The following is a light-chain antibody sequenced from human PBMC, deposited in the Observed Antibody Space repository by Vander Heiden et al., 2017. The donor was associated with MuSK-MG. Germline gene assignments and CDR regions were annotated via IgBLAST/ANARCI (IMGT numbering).Light chain of an antibody. CDR1: SLRSYF. CDR3: YSHASSSSPTFV. Sequence: SSPPTPDLAVSVALAHTVRITSQRDSLRSYFASGYQQKPGLPPLLHVIATNNRPSGIPDRFSFSNSGNTGSSNITRAQAEDEADDDCYSHASSSSPTFVFGGGTEMTVL. CDR2: ATN. V-gene: IGLV3-19*01. J-gene: IGLJ3*02.